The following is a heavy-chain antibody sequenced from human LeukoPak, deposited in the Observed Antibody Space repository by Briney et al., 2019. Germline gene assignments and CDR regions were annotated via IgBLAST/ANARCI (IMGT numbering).Heavy chain of an antibody. Sequence: SETLSLTCTLSVGSISSYYWSWLRQPPGRGLEWIGYIYYSGSTNYNPSLKSRVTISIDTSKNQISLKLSSVTAADTAVYYCARPLGNGYSYWYFDLWGRGTLVTVSS. CDR1: VGSISSYY. CDR2: IYYSGST. CDR3: ARPLGNGYSYWYFDL. J-gene: IGHJ2*01. V-gene: IGHV4-59*01. D-gene: IGHD3-22*01.